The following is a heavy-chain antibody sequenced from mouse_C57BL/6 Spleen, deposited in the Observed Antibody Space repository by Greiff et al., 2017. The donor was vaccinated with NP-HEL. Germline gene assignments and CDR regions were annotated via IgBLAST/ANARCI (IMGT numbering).Heavy chain of an antibody. D-gene: IGHD1-1*01. J-gene: IGHJ3*01. CDR3: ARNYYGSSYGFAY. Sequence: QVQLQQSGAELAKPGASVKLSCKASGYTFTSYWMHWVKQRPGTGLEWIGYINPSSGYTKYNQKFKDKATLTADKSSSTAYMQLSSLTYEDSAVYYCARNYYGSSYGFAYWGQGTLVTVSA. CDR1: GYTFTSYW. V-gene: IGHV1-7*01. CDR2: INPSSGYT.